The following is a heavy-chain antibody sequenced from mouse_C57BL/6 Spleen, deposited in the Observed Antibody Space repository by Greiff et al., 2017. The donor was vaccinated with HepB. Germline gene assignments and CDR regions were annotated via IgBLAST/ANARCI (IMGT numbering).Heavy chain of an antibody. CDR3: AREYGNSQAWFAY. CDR2: IYPGDGDT. D-gene: IGHD2-1*01. CDR1: GYAFSSSW. J-gene: IGHJ3*01. Sequence: QVQLQQSGPELVKPGASVKISCKASGYAFSSSWMNWVKQRPGKGLEWIGRIYPGDGDTNYNGKFKGKATLTADKSSSTAYMQLSSLTSEDSAVYFCAREYGNSQAWFAYWGQGTLVTVSA. V-gene: IGHV1-82*01.